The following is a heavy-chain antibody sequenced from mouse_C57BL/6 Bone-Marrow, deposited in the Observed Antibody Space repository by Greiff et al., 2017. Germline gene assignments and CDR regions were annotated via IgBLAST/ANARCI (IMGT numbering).Heavy chain of an antibody. CDR2: IRNKANGYTT. CDR1: GFTFTDYY. V-gene: IGHV7-3*01. D-gene: IGHD6-1*01. CDR3: ASYPLSYWYFDV. J-gene: IGHJ1*03. Sequence: EVMLVESGGGLVQPGGSLSLSCAASGFTFTDYYMSWVRQPPGKALEWLGFIRNKANGYTTEYSASVKGLFTISRDNSQSILYLQMNALRAEDSATYYCASYPLSYWYFDVWGTGTTVTVSS.